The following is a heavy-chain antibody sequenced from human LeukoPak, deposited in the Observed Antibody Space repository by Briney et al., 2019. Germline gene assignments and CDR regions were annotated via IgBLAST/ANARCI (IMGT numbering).Heavy chain of an antibody. Sequence: GGSLRLSCAASGFNFNNYWMSWVRQAPGNGLGWVANIRPDGGEKYYVDSVKGRFTISRDNAKNSVVLQMSSLRAEDTAVYYCARGGYTNGYAYWGQGTLVTVSS. CDR1: GFNFNNYW. J-gene: IGHJ4*02. V-gene: IGHV3-7*03. CDR3: ARGGYTNGYAY. CDR2: IRPDGGEK. D-gene: IGHD5-18*01.